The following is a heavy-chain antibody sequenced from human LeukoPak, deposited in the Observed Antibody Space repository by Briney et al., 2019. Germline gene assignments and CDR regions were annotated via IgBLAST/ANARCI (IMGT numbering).Heavy chain of an antibody. D-gene: IGHD2/OR15-2a*01. V-gene: IGHV4-59*01. CDR1: GGSLSGFY. CDR3: AKSFRGLY. Sequence: TSETLSLTCTVSGGSLSGFYWSWIRQSPGKGLEWIGYVHYTGKTHYNPSLRSRVTISLDASKNQFSLKLTSVTTADTAIYYCAKSFRGLYWGQGILVTVSS. J-gene: IGHJ4*02. CDR2: VHYTGKT.